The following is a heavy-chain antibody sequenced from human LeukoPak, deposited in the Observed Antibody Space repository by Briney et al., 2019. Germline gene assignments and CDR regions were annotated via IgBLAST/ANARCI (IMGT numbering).Heavy chain of an antibody. V-gene: IGHV1-2*02. CDR1: GYTFAGYY. J-gene: IGHJ4*02. D-gene: IGHD2-2*01. CDR3: ARRHIDCSTTSCYVDY. CDR2: ITPNSGDT. Sequence: SVQVSCNASGYTFAGYYIHWIRQAPGPGLEWMGWITPNSGDTSYAQKFQGRVTMTRDTPINTAYMELSRLRSDDTAVYYCARRHIDCSTTSCYVDYWGQGTLVTVSS.